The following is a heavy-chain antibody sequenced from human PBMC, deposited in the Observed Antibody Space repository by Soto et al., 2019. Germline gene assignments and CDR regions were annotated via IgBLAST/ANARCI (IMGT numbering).Heavy chain of an antibody. J-gene: IGHJ6*02. CDR2: IKSKTDGGTT. CDR1: GCTFSNVG. Sequence: GVSLRLSWAAAGCTFSNVGMNWVRQAPGKGMEWVGRIKSKTDGGTTDYAAPVKGRFLISRDDSKNTLYLQMNSLKTEDTAVYYCTSAYDVDYYYYYGMDVLGQGTTVTVSS. CDR3: TSAYDVDYYYYYGMDV. V-gene: IGHV3-15*07. D-gene: IGHD5-12*01.